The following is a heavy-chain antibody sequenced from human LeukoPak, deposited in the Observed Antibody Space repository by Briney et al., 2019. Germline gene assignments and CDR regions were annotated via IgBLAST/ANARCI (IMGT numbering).Heavy chain of an antibody. J-gene: IGHJ4*02. D-gene: IGHD3-22*01. CDR3: ARSLIVASEDY. CDR2: ISASGAVP. CDR1: GFRFDSFH. V-gene: IGHV3-11*04. Sequence: GGSLRLSCAASGFRFDSFHMGWIRQVPGKGLDYIAFISASGAVPYYAESVKGRFTISRDNAKNSVSLQMNSLSADDTAVYYCARSLIVASEDYWGQGTLFTVSS.